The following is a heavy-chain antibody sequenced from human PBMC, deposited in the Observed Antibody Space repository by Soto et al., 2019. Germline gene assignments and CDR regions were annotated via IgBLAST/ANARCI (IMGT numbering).Heavy chain of an antibody. CDR2: IDGSGGIT. D-gene: IGHD3-10*01. CDR1: GFTFGTTD. V-gene: IGHV3-23*01. Sequence: QLLQSGGGLVQPGGSLTLSCAASGFTFGTTDMSWVRQARGEGLEWVSTIDGSGGITYYADSVKGRFTISRDNSRNTVYLQTNSLRGDDTALYYCVKNSGWFNTWGQGALVTVSS. CDR3: VKNSGWFNT. J-gene: IGHJ5*02.